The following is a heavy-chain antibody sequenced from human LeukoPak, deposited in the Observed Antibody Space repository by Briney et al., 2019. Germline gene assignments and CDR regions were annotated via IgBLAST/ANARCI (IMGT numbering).Heavy chain of an antibody. D-gene: IGHD2-2*01. CDR1: GASISIYS. CDR3: AKSNRYCDSASCYEAFDI. Sequence: SETLSLTCTVSGASISIYSWSWIRQPPGQGLEWIGYIYYSGSPNYNPSLKSRVTMSVDASKNRFSLKVGSVTAADTAVYYCAKSNRYCDSASCYEAFDIWGQGTMVTVSS. J-gene: IGHJ3*02. CDR2: IYYSGSP. V-gene: IGHV4-59*01.